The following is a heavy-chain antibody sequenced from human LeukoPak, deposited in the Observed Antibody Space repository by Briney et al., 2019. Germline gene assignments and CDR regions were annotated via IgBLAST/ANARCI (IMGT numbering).Heavy chain of an antibody. V-gene: IGHV4-30-4*01. CDR1: GGSISSGDYY. CDR2: IYYSGST. Sequence: PSQTLSLTCTVSGGSISSGDYYWSWIRQPPGKGLEWIGYIYYSGSTYYNPSLKSRVTISVDTSKNQFSLKLSSVTAADTAVYYCAREGTERITFGGVIVIDRDAFDIWGQGTMVTVSS. D-gene: IGHD3-16*02. J-gene: IGHJ3*02. CDR3: AREGTERITFGGVIVIDRDAFDI.